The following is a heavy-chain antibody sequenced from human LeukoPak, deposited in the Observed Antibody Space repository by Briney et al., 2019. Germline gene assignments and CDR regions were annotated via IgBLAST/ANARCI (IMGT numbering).Heavy chain of an antibody. Sequence: EASVKVSCKASGYTFTAYYMHWVRQAPGQGLEWMGWINPNSGVTNYAQKFQGRVAMTRDTSISTAYMELSRLRSDDTAVYYCASGFMGYDRSGYYDDAFDIWGQGTTVTVSS. V-gene: IGHV1-2*02. J-gene: IGHJ3*02. CDR3: ASGFMGYDRSGYYDDAFDI. CDR2: INPNSGVT. D-gene: IGHD3-22*01. CDR1: GYTFTAYY.